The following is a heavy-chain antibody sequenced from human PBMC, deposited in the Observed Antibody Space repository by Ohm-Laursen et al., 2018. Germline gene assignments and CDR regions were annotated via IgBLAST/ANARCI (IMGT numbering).Heavy chain of an antibody. CDR1: GFTFSSYD. D-gene: IGHD3-10*01. Sequence: SLRLSCAAPGFTFSSYDMNWVRQAPGKGLEWVSSVSFSSGNTYYADSVKGRFTISRDNSKNTLYLQMNSLRAEDTAVYYCARTFRDYYYYGMDVWGQGTTVTVSS. CDR3: ARTFRDYYYYGMDV. J-gene: IGHJ6*02. CDR2: VSFSSGNT. V-gene: IGHV3-23*01.